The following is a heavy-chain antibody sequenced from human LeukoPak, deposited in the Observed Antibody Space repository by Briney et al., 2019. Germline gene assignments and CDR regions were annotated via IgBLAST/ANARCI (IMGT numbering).Heavy chain of an antibody. CDR1: GLTFSNYW. D-gene: IGHD1-14*01. V-gene: IGHV4-34*01. CDR3: ARGPYPNPRA. Sequence: GSLRLSCAASGLTFSNYWMDWVRQAPGKGLEWIGEINHSGSTNYNPSLKSRVTISVDTSKNQFSLKLSSVTAADTAVYYCARGPYPNPRAWGQGTLVTVSS. J-gene: IGHJ5*02. CDR2: INHSGST.